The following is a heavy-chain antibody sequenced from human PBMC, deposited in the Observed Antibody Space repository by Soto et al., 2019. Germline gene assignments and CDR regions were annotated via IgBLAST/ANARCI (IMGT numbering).Heavy chain of an antibody. CDR3: TTGPIAARPIDY. CDR2: IKSKTGGGTT. D-gene: IGHD6-6*01. V-gene: IGHV3-15*07. Sequence: GGSLRLSCAASGFTFSNAWMNWVRQAPGKGLEWVGRIKSKTGGGTTDYAAPVKGRFTISRDDSKNTLYLQMNSLKTEDTAVYYCTTGPIAARPIDYWGQGTLVTVSS. CDR1: GFTFSNAW. J-gene: IGHJ4*02.